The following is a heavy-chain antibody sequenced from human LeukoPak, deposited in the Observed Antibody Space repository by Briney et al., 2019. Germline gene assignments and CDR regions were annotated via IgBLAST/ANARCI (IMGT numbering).Heavy chain of an antibody. V-gene: IGHV1-69*13. CDR1: GGTFSSYA. CDR2: IIPIFGTA. D-gene: IGHD6-13*01. J-gene: IGHJ6*03. Sequence: RASVKVSCKASGGTFSSYAISWVRQAPGQGLEWMGGIIPIFGTANYAQKFQGRVTITADESTSTAYMELSSLRSEDTAVYYCARAQQLVPYYYYMDVWGKGPRSPSP. CDR3: ARAQQLVPYYYYMDV.